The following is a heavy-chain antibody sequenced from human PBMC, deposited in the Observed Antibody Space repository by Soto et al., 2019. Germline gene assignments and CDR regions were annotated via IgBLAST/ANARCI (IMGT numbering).Heavy chain of an antibody. CDR2: ISYDGGNK. CDR3: ARGDREDIAVVIGVRPGEYGVDV. CDR1: GFTFRNCA. J-gene: IGHJ6*02. V-gene: IGHV3-30-3*01. Sequence: ESGGGVVQPGRSLRLSCAASGFTFRNCAMHWVRQAPGKGLECVAVISYDGGNKFYRDYVKGRFTISRDNSKNTLYLQINSLRYEDTAVYYCARGDREDIAVVIGVRPGEYGVDVWGQGTTVTVSS. D-gene: IGHD2-15*01.